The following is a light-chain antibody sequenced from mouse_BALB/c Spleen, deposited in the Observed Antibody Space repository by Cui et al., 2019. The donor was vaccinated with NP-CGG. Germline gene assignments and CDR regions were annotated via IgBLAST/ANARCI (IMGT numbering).Light chain of an antibody. CDR2: GTN. Sequence: QAVVTQESALTTSPGETVTLTCRSSTGAVTTCNSANWVQEKPDYFFLTGSIGGTNNRAPGVPTRFSGSLIGDKAALNITGAQTEDETIYFCALGYSNHWVVGGGTKLTVL. CDR3: ALGYSNHWV. CDR1: TGAVTTCNS. J-gene: IGLJ1*01. V-gene: IGLV1*01.